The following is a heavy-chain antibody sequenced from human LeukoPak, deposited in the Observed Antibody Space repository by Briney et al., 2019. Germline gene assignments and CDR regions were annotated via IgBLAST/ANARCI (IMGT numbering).Heavy chain of an antibody. V-gene: IGHV1-69*04. J-gene: IGHJ6*02. CDR3: ARDLSRDGYNYPHFEDYYYYYGMDV. CDR2: IIPILGIA. D-gene: IGHD5-24*01. CDR1: GGTFSSYA. Sequence: SVKVSCKASGGTFSSYAISWVRQAPGQGLEWMGRIIPILGIANYAQKFQGRVTITADKSTSTAYMELSSLRSEDTAVYYCARDLSRDGYNYPHFEDYYYYYGMDVWGQGTTVTVSS.